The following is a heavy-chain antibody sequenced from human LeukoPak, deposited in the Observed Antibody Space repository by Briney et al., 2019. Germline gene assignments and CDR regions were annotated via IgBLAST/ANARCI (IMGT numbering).Heavy chain of an antibody. J-gene: IGHJ5*02. Sequence: GGSLRLSCAASGFTFSSYGMHRVRQAPGKGLEWVAVIWFDGTNKYYADSVKGRFTISRDNSENTLYLQMNSLTAEDTAVYYCARVSGPYGYFDPWGQGTLVTVSS. CDR1: GFTFSSYG. V-gene: IGHV3-33*01. D-gene: IGHD5-18*01. CDR3: ARVSGPYGYFDP. CDR2: IWFDGTNK.